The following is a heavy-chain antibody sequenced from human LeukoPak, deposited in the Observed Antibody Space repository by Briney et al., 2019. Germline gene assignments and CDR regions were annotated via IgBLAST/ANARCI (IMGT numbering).Heavy chain of an antibody. Sequence: GESLKISCKGSGSRFTTYWIGWVRQMPGKGLEWMGIIYPGDSDTRYSPSFQGQVTISADKSISTAYLQWSSLKASDTAMYYCARHSPLYSYYYMDVWGKGTTVTVSS. CDR3: ARHSPLYSYYYMDV. CDR1: GSRFTTYW. V-gene: IGHV5-51*01. J-gene: IGHJ6*03. CDR2: IYPGDSDT.